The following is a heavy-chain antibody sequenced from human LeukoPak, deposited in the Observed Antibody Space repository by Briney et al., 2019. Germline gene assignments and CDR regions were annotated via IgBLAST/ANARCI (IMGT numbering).Heavy chain of an antibody. V-gene: IGHV1-18*01. J-gene: IGHJ4*02. D-gene: IGHD1-7*01. CDR3: ARDSRETGTTTDFDY. Sequence: VASVTVSFKTSGYTFINYGTSWVRQAPGQGLEWMGWISADTGNTNFAQKFQDRVTMTSDTSTSTYYMELRSLRSDDTAVYYCARDSRETGTTTDFDYWGQGTLVSVSS. CDR2: ISADTGNT. CDR1: GYTFINYG.